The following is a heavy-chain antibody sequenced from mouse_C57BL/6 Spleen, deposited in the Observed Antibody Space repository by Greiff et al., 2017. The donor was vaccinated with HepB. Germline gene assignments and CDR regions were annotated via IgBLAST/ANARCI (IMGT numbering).Heavy chain of an antibody. Sequence: EVQLQQSGPELVKPGASVKMSCKASGYTFTDYNMHWVKQSHGKSLEWIGYINPNNGGTSYNQKFKGKATLTVNKSSSTAYMELRSLTSEDSAVYYCARQTAQATYFDYWGQGTTLTVSS. CDR2: INPNNGGT. J-gene: IGHJ2*01. D-gene: IGHD3-2*02. CDR1: GYTFTDYN. V-gene: IGHV1-22*01. CDR3: ARQTAQATYFDY.